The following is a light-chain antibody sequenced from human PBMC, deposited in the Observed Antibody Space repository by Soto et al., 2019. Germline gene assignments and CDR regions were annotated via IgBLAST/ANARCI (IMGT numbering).Light chain of an antibody. V-gene: IGKV3-11*01. CDR2: DAS. J-gene: IGKJ5*01. Sequence: EIVLTQSPATLSLSPGERATLSCRASQSVRSYLAWYQQKPGQAPRLLIYDASNRATGIPARFSGSGSGTDFTLTISSLEPEDFAVYYCQQRSNWPPTFGQGTRLEMK. CDR1: QSVRSY. CDR3: QQRSNWPPT.